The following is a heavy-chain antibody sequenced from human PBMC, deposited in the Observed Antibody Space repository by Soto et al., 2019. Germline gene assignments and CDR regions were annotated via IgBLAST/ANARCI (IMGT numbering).Heavy chain of an antibody. D-gene: IGHD6-13*01. CDR3: ARIRDSSSWPADY. J-gene: IGHJ4*02. V-gene: IGHV2-26*01. Sequence: QVTLKESGPVLVKPTETLTLTCTVSGFSLSNARMGVSWIRQPPGKALEWLAHIFSNDEKSYSTSLKSRLTITKDTSKSQVVLSMTNMAPVDTATYYFARIRDSSSWPADYWGQGTLVTVSS. CDR2: IFSNDEK. CDR1: GFSLSNARMG.